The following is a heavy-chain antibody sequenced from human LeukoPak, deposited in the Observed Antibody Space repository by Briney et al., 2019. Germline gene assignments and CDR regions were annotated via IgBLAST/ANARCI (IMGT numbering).Heavy chain of an antibody. J-gene: IGHJ4*02. CDR2: INPNSGGT. V-gene: IGHV1-2*02. Sequence: ASVKVSCKASGYTSTGYYMHWVRQAPGQGLEWMGWINPNSGGTNYAQKFQGRVTMTRDTSISTAYMELSRLRSDDTAVYNCARNGYCSSTSCHPSEDYWGQGTLVTVSS. CDR1: GYTSTGYY. CDR3: ARNGYCSSTSCHPSEDY. D-gene: IGHD2-2*01.